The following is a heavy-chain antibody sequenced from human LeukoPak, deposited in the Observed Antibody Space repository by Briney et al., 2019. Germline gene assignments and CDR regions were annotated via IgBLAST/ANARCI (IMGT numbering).Heavy chain of an antibody. J-gene: IGHJ6*03. CDR3: ARGRVSSSTWYSTYYYYFYMDV. CDR2: VDHTGST. CDR1: DDSITMYY. V-gene: IGHV4-59*01. Sequence: SETLSLTCSVSDDSITMYYWTWIRQPPGKGLEWIGYVDHTGSTNFNPSLNGRVSISRDTSKNLFSLRLRSVTAADTAVCFCARGRVSSSTWYSTYYYYFYMDVWGKGTTVTVSS. D-gene: IGHD4-11*01.